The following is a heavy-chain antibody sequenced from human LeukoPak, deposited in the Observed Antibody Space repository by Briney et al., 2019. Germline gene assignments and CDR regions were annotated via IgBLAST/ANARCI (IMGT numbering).Heavy chain of an antibody. CDR2: IYSRVT. V-gene: IGHV4-4*07. CDR3: ARDSGTTGEVKFDP. CDR1: GGSISNYY. J-gene: IGHJ5*02. Sequence: SETLSLTCTVSGGSISNYYLSWIRQPAGKGLEWIGRIYSRVTAYNPSLKSRVTMSADTSRNHVSLTLNSVTAADTAVYYCARDSGTTGEVKFDPWGQGTLVTVSS. D-gene: IGHD3-10*01.